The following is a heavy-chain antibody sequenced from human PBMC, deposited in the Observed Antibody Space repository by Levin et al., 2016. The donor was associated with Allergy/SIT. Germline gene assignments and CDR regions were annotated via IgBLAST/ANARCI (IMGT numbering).Heavy chain of an antibody. CDR3: ARDQWRLFDY. D-gene: IGHD6-19*01. V-gene: IGHV3-74*01. CDR1: GFTFGTYW. CDR2: INSDGSTT. J-gene: IGHJ4*02. Sequence: GESLKISCVASGFTFGTYWMHWVRQVPGKGLVWVSRINSDGSTTNYADSVKGRFSISRDNAKNSLSLQMNSLRAEDTAVYYCARDQWRLFDYWGQGTLVTVSS.